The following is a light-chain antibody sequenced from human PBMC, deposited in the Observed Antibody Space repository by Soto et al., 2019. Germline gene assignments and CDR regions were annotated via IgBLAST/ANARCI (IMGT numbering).Light chain of an antibody. V-gene: IGLV2-14*03. Sequence: QSALTQPASVSGSPGQSITISCTGTRSDIGAYNFVSWYQQHPGEVPKLILYDVNVRPSGVSNRFSGSKSGNTASPTISGLQAEDEADYYCTSWTTSTTMIFGGGTKLPS. CDR1: RSDIGAYNF. CDR2: DVN. J-gene: IGLJ2*01. CDR3: TSWTTSTTMI.